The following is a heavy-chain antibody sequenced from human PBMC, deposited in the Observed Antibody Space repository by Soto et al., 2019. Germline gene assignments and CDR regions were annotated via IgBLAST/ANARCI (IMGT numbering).Heavy chain of an antibody. J-gene: IGHJ4*02. CDR2: ISHSGST. V-gene: IGHV4-34*01. CDR3: AKDASCISCGA. D-gene: IGHD1-26*01. Sequence: ASETLSLTCAVYGGSFSGYYWSWIRQPPGKGLEWIGKISHSGSTNYNPSLKSRVTISVDTSKNQFSLSLRSVTAADTAIYYCAKDASCISCGAWGQGAPVTVSS. CDR1: GGSFSGYY.